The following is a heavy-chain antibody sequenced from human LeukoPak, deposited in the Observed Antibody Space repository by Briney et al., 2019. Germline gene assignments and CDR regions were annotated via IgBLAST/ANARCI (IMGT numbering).Heavy chain of an antibody. Sequence: ASVKVSCKASGGTFSSYAISWVRQAPGQGLEWMGWINPNSGGTNYAQKFQGRVTMTRDTSISTAYMELSRLRSDDTAVYYCARDPVIVGATTFNDAFDIWGQGTMVTVSS. CDR3: ARDPVIVGATTFNDAFDI. J-gene: IGHJ3*02. D-gene: IGHD1-26*01. V-gene: IGHV1-2*02. CDR1: GGTFSSYA. CDR2: INPNSGGT.